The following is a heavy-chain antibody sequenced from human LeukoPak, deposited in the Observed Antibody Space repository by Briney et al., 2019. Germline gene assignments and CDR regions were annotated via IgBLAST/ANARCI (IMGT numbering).Heavy chain of an antibody. CDR2: INHSGST. J-gene: IGHJ4*02. CDR1: GGSLSGYY. V-gene: IGHV4-34*01. D-gene: IGHD6-6*01. CDR3: ASGLGGSSGN. Sequence: SETLSLTCTVSGGSLSGYYWSWIRQPPGKGLEWIGEINHSGSTNYNPSLKSRVTISVDTSKNQFSLKLSSMTAADTAVYYCASGLGGSSGNWGQGTLVTISS.